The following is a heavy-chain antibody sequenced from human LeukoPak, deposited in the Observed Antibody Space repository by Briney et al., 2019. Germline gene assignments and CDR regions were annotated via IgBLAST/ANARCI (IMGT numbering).Heavy chain of an antibody. Sequence: GGPLRLSCAASGFTFSSYAMSWVRQAPGKGLEWVSAISGSGGSTYYADSVKGRFTISRDNSKSTLYLQMNSLRAEDTAVYYCAKEPCGLRCFFDYWGQGTLVTVSS. CDR3: AKEPCGLRCFFDY. J-gene: IGHJ4*02. CDR2: ISGSGGST. V-gene: IGHV3-23*01. D-gene: IGHD4-17*01. CDR1: GFTFSSYA.